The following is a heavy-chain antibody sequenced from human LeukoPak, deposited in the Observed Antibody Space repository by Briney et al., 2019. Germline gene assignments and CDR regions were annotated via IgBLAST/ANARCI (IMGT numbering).Heavy chain of an antibody. V-gene: IGHV3-21*01. Sequence: GSLRLSCAASGFPFTSYTMNWVRQAPGKGLEWVSSISGSSAYIYDADAVKGRFTISRDNAKNSLFLQMDSLTAEDTAMYFCARSLYHDYVYFDLWGRGTLVSVSS. CDR2: ISGSSAYI. CDR3: ARSLYHDYVYFDL. CDR1: GFPFTSYT. J-gene: IGHJ2*01. D-gene: IGHD3-16*01.